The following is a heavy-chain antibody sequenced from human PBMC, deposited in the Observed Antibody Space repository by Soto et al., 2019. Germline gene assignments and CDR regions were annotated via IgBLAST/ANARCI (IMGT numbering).Heavy chain of an antibody. Sequence: ASVKVSCKASGYTFTGYAMHWVRQAPGQRLEWMGWINAGNGNTKYSQKFQGRVTITRDTPASTAYMELSSLRSEDTAVYYCARAVVVPADFDYWGQGTLVTVSS. D-gene: IGHD2-21*02. CDR3: ARAVVVPADFDY. V-gene: IGHV1-3*01. J-gene: IGHJ4*02. CDR1: GYTFTGYA. CDR2: INAGNGNT.